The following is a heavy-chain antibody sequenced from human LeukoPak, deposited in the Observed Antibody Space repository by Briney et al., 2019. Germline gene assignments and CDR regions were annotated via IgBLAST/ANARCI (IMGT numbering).Heavy chain of an antibody. CDR2: INPNSGGT. Sequence: GASVKVSCKASGYTFTGYYMHWVRQAPGQGLEWMGWINPNSGGTNYAQKFQGRVTMTRDTPISTAYMELSRLRSDDTAVYYCARGSLIYDSSGYYYDFGYWGQGTLVTVSS. CDR3: ARGSLIYDSSGYYYDFGY. V-gene: IGHV1-2*02. D-gene: IGHD3-22*01. CDR1: GYTFTGYY. J-gene: IGHJ4*02.